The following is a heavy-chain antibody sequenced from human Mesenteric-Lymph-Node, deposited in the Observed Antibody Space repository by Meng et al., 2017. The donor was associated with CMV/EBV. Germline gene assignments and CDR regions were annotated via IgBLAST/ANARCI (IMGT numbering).Heavy chain of an antibody. CDR1: GFTFSNFG. CDR3: AKDVYYDFWGGGMDV. CDR2: IRYDGSNK. Sequence: GESLKISCAGSGFTFSNFGMHWVRQAPGKGLEWVAFIRYDGSNKYYGDSVKGRFTVSRDNSKNTLSLQMNSLRAEDTAVYYCAKDVYYDFWGGGMDVWGQGTTVTVSS. V-gene: IGHV3-30*02. J-gene: IGHJ6*02. D-gene: IGHD3-3*01.